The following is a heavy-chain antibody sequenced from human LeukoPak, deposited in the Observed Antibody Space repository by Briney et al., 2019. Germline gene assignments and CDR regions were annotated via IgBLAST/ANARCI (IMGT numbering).Heavy chain of an antibody. J-gene: IGHJ6*02. Sequence: SDTLSLTCTVSGGSISNYYWSWIRQPPGKGLEWIGEINHSGSTNYNPSLKSRVTISVDTSKNQFSLKLSSVTAADTAVYYCARLTGLVVPAATDGTVGSYYYYYGMDVWGQGTTVTVSS. CDR3: ARLTGLVVPAATDGTVGSYYYYYGMDV. D-gene: IGHD2-2*01. V-gene: IGHV4-34*01. CDR2: INHSGST. CDR1: GGSISNYY.